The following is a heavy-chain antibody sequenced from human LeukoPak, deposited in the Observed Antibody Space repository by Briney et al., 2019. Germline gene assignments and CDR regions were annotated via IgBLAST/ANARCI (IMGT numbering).Heavy chain of an antibody. CDR3: ARLDIVATGAFDL. Sequence: GGSLRLSCAASGFTFSSYWMSWVRRAAGKGLEWVANIKNDGSEKYYADSVRGRFSFSRDNAKNSLNLQMNSLRDEHTAVYYCARLDIVATGAFDLWGQGTMVTVSS. CDR2: IKNDGSEK. CDR1: GFTFSSYW. J-gene: IGHJ3*01. D-gene: IGHD5-12*01. V-gene: IGHV3-7*04.